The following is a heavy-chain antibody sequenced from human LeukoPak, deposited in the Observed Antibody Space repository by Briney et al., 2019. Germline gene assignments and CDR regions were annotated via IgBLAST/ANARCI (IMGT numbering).Heavy chain of an antibody. D-gene: IGHD6-19*01. CDR3: ARGAVAGPYFDY. V-gene: IGHV1-46*01. CDR2: INPSGGST. CDR1: GYTFTSYY. J-gene: IGHJ4*02. Sequence: ASVKVSCKASGYTFTSYYMHWVRQAPGQGLEWMGIINPSGGSTSYAQKLQRRVTMTRDTSTSTVYLELSSLRSEDTAVYYCARGAVAGPYFDYWGQGTLVTVSS.